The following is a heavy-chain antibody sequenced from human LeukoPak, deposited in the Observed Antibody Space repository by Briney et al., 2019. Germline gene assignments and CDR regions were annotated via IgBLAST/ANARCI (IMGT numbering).Heavy chain of an antibody. D-gene: IGHD3-10*01. J-gene: IGHJ3*02. CDR2: ISGSGGST. CDR3: ASISFGDRDPDAFDI. CDR1: GFTFSSYA. Sequence: PGGSLRLSCAASGFTFSSYAMSWVRQAPGKGLEWVSAISGSGGSTYYADSVKGRFTISRDNSKNTLYLQMNSLRAEDTAVYYCASISFGDRDPDAFDIWGQGTMVTVSS. V-gene: IGHV3-23*01.